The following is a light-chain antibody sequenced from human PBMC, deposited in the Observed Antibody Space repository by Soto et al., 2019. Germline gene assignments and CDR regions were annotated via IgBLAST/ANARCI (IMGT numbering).Light chain of an antibody. CDR3: QQYDSSPFT. CDR2: GAS. CDR1: QSVTSNY. Sequence: EIVLTQSPGTLSLSPGERATLSCRASQSVTSNYLAWYQQKPGQAPRLLIYGASNRATGIPDRFSGIGSGTDFTLTISNLEPEDFAVYYCQQYDSSPFTFGPGTKVDIK. J-gene: IGKJ3*01. V-gene: IGKV3-20*01.